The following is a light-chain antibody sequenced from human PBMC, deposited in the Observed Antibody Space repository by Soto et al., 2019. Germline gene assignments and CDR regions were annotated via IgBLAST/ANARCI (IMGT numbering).Light chain of an antibody. Sequence: QSALTQPASVSGSPGQSITVSCIGTSSDIGGYNFVSWNQQHPGKAPKLMIYDVSNRPSGVSNRFSGSKSGNTASLTISGLQAEDEAYYYCSSYASSNTQVFGGGTKLTVL. CDR1: SSDIGGYNF. CDR2: DVS. CDR3: SSYASSNTQV. J-gene: IGLJ2*01. V-gene: IGLV2-14*01.